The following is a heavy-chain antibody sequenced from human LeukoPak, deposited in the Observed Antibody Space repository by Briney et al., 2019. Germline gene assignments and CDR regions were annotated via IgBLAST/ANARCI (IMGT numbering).Heavy chain of an antibody. V-gene: IGHV3-33*08. J-gene: IGHJ3*02. D-gene: IGHD2-8*02. CDR3: ARGEYWSATDAFDI. CDR2: IWYEGSNK. Sequence: PGGSLRLSCAASGFTFDDYAMHGVRQAPGKGLEWGAVIWYEGSNKYYADSLKGRFTISRDNSKNTLYLQMNSLRAEETAVYYCARGEYWSATDAFDIWGQGTMVTVSS. CDR1: GFTFDDYA.